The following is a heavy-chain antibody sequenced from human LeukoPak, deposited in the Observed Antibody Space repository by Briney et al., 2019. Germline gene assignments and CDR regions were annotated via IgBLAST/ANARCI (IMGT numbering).Heavy chain of an antibody. J-gene: IGHJ6*02. Sequence: SETLSLTCTVSGGSISSYYWSWIRQPPGKGLGWIGYIYYSGSTNYNPSLKSRVTISVDTSKNQFSLKLSSVTAADTAVYYCARATYYYDSSGAHPGMDVWGQGTTVTVSS. CDR2: IYYSGST. CDR3: ARATYYYDSSGAHPGMDV. CDR1: GGSISSYY. V-gene: IGHV4-59*01. D-gene: IGHD3-22*01.